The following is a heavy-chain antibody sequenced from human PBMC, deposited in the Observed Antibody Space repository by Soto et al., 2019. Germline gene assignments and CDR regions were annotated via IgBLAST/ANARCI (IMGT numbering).Heavy chain of an antibody. Sequence: SVKVSCKASGGTFSSYTISWVRQAPGQGLEWMGRIIPILGIANYAQKFQGRVTITADKSTSTAYMELSSLRSEDTAVYYCARNYYDSPARVFAPSAQRTLVPVSA. J-gene: IGHJ5*02. CDR2: IIPILGIA. V-gene: IGHV1-69*02. CDR3: ARNYYDSPARVFAP. CDR1: GGTFSSYT. D-gene: IGHD3-22*01.